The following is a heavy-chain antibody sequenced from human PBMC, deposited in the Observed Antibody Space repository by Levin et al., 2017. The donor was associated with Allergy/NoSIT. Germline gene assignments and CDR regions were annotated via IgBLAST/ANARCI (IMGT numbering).Heavy chain of an antibody. CDR3: ARDLVGDYYYMDG. CDR1: GFTFSDYY. D-gene: IGHD2-15*01. Sequence: GGSLRLSCAASGFTFSDYYMSWIRQAPGKGLEWVSYISSSSSYTNYADSVKGRFTISRDNAKNSLYLQMNSLRAEDTAVYYCARDLVGDYYYMDGWGKGTTVTVSS. J-gene: IGHJ6*03. V-gene: IGHV3-11*05. CDR2: ISSSSSYT.